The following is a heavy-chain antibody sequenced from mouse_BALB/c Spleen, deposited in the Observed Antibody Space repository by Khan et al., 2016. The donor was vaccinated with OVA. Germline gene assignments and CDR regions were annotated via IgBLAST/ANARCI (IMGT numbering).Heavy chain of an antibody. CDR2: ISSGGST. CDR1: GFTFCNYA. V-gene: IGHV5-6-5*01. CDR3: ARGYAMDY. J-gene: IGHJ4*01. Sequence: EVELVESGGGLVKPGGSLKVSCEASGFTFCNYAMSWVRQTPEKRLEWVASISSGGSTHYPDSVKGRFTISRDNARNILYLQMSSLRSEDTAMYYCARGYAMDYWGQGTSVTVSS.